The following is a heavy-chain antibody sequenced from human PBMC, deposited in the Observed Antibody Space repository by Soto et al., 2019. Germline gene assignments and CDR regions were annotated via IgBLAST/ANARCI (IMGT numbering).Heavy chain of an antibody. CDR3: TRVVTGYYYMDV. J-gene: IGHJ6*03. CDR1: GYTFISYG. D-gene: IGHD2-21*02. CDR2: ISTVNGNT. Sequence: QVPLVQSGAEVKNPGASVRVSCKASGYTFISYGITWVRQAPGQGLEWMGWISTVNGNTNYAQNLQGRVTLTTDTSTTTAYMELRSLRSDDMAVYYCTRVVTGYYYMDVWGKGTTVTVSS. V-gene: IGHV1-18*03.